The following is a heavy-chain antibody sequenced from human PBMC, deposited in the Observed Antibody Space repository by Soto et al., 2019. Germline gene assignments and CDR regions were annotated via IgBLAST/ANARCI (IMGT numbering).Heavy chain of an antibody. CDR1: GGTFSSYA. CDR3: ARDQSGTVTIIYGMDV. D-gene: IGHD4-17*01. V-gene: IGHV1-69*13. CDR2: IIPIFGTA. Sequence: SVKVSCKASGGTFSSYAISWVRQAPGQWLEWIGGIIPIFGTANYAQKFQGRVTITADESTSTAYMELSSLRSEDTSVYYCARDQSGTVTIIYGMDVWGQGITVTVSS. J-gene: IGHJ6*02.